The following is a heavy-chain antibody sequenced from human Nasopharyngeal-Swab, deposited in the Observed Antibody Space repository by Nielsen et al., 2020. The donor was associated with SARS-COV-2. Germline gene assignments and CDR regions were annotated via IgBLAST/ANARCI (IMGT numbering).Heavy chain of an antibody. Sequence: TLSLTCTVSGGSICRGDYLWRWIRHPPGPGLQRIGYIYYSGSTYYNPSLKSRVTISVDTSKNQFTLKLRDVTAADPAVYYCARVCCDSSGPILDYWGQGTLVTVSS. CDR2: IYYSGST. CDR1: GGSICRGDYL. CDR3: ARVCCDSSGPILDY. V-gene: IGHV4-30-4*01. J-gene: IGHJ4*02. D-gene: IGHD3-22*01.